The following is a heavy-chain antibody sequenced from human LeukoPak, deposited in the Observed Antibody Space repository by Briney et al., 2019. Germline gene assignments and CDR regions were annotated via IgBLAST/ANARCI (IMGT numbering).Heavy chain of an antibody. CDR3: ARRPKRYYYGSGMYNWFDP. CDR2: INPNSGGT. V-gene: IGHV1-2*02. J-gene: IGHJ5*02. D-gene: IGHD3-10*01. CDR1: GYTFTGYY. Sequence: PAASVNVSCKASGYTFTGYYMHWVRQAPGQGLEWMGWINPNSGGTNYAQKFQGMVTMTRDTSISTAYMELSRLRSDDTAVYYCARRPKRYYYGSGMYNWFDPWGQGTLVTVSS.